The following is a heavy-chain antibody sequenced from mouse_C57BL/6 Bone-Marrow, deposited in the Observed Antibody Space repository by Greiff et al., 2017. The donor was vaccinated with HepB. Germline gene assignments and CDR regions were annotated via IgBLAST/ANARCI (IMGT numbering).Heavy chain of an antibody. V-gene: IGHV1-55*01. CDR1: GYTFTSYW. Sequence: QVQLQQSGAELVKPGASVKMSCKASGYTFTSYWITWVKQRPGQGLEWIGDIYPGSGSTNYNEKFKSKATLTVDTSSSTAYMQLSSLTSEDSAVYYCARRHYDYGRDYWGQGTTLTVSS. CDR3: ARRHYDYGRDY. CDR2: IYPGSGST. J-gene: IGHJ2*01. D-gene: IGHD2-4*01.